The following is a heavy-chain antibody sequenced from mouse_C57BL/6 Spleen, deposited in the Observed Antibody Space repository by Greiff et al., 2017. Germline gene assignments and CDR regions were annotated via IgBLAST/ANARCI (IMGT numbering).Heavy chain of an antibody. Sequence: QVQLQQPGGELVKPGASVKMSCKASGYTFTSYWITWVKQRPGQGLEWIGDIYPGSGSTNYNEKFKSKATLTVDTSASTAYMQLSSRTSEDSAVYYCAREGGLRLWFADWGQGTLVTGSA. CDR1: GYTFTSYW. J-gene: IGHJ3*01. D-gene: IGHD2-4*01. CDR2: IYPGSGST. CDR3: AREGGLRLWFAD. V-gene: IGHV1-55*01.